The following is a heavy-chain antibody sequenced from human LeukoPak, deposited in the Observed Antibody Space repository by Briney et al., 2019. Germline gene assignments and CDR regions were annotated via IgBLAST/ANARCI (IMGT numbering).Heavy chain of an antibody. CDR1: GYTFTGNH. CDR2: IDPKSGDT. V-gene: IGHV1-2*02. Sequence: ASVKVSCKASGYTFTGNHVHWVRQAPGEGLEWMGWIDPKSGDTKYAQKFQDSVAMTSDTSISTAYMELSGLRSDDTAVYFCAREADIVSFDLWGRGTLVTVSP. D-gene: IGHD3-16*02. CDR3: AREADIVSFDL. J-gene: IGHJ2*01.